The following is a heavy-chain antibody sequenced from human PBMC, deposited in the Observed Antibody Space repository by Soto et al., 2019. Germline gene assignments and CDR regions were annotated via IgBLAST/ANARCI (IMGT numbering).Heavy chain of an antibody. V-gene: IGHV4-59*11. D-gene: IGHD1-26*01. CDR1: SGSTSSQY. CDR3: ATSHTSGIWYFDL. CDR2: IDYHDLT. J-gene: IGHJ2*01. Sequence: QEQLQESGPGLVKPSETLVLTCSVSSGSTSSQYWSWIRQPPGMGREWIGYIDYHDLTNYNPSLKSRVTIAADRPKRQFSLKLNSVTAADTAIYYCATSHTSGIWYFDLWGRGTLVAVSS.